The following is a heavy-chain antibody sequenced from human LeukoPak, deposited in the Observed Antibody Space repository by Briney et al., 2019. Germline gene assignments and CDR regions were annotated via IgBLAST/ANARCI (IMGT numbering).Heavy chain of an antibody. V-gene: IGHV1-8*01. D-gene: IGHD3-10*01. CDR1: GYTFTSYD. CDR2: MNPNSGNT. CDR3: ARDLALWFGEQDWFDP. J-gene: IGHJ5*02. Sequence: ASVKVSCKASGYTFTSYDINWVRQATGQGLEWMGWMNPNSGNTGYAQKFQGRVTMTRNTSISTAYMELSSLRSEDTAVYYCARDLALWFGEQDWFDPWGQGTLVTVSS.